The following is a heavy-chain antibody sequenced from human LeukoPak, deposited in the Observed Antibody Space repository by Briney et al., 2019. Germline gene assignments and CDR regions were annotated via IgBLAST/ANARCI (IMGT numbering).Heavy chain of an antibody. J-gene: IGHJ5*02. CDR2: IIPIFGTA. CDR1: GGTFSSYA. CDR3: ARAWDYFDSSGQGWFDA. D-gene: IGHD3-22*01. V-gene: IGHV1-69*05. Sequence: SVKVSCKASGGTFSSYAISWVRQAPGQGLEWMGRIIPIFGTANYAQKFQGRVTITTDESTSTAYMELSSLRSEDTAVYYCARAWDYFDSSGQGWFDAWGQGTLVTVSS.